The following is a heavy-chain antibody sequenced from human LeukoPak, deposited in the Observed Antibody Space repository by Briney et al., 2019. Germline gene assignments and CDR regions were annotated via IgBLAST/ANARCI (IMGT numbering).Heavy chain of an antibody. J-gene: IGHJ4*02. CDR3: ARDEEVIAVAAAGFDY. CDR1: GYTFTIYG. V-gene: IGHV1-18*01. Sequence: ASVKVSCKASGYTFTIYGITWVRQAPGQGLEWMGWISAYNGNTNYAQKLQGRVTMTTDTSTSTAYMELRSLRSDDTAVYYCARDEEVIAVAAAGFDYWGQGTLVTVSS. D-gene: IGHD6-19*01. CDR2: ISAYNGNT.